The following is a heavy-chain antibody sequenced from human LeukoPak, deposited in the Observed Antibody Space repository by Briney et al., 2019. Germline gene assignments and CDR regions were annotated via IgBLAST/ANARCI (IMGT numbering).Heavy chain of an antibody. CDR3: ARVHRDGYSYLYHYFDY. D-gene: IGHD5-24*01. Sequence: SETLSLTCTVSGGPIRNADYYWSWIRQPPGKGLEWIGYIYYSGSTYYSPSLKSRVTISVDMSTNQFSLRLTSVTAADTAVYFCARVHRDGYSYLYHYFDYWGQGTLVTVSA. J-gene: IGHJ4*02. CDR1: GGPIRNADYY. V-gene: IGHV4-30-4*01. CDR2: IYYSGST.